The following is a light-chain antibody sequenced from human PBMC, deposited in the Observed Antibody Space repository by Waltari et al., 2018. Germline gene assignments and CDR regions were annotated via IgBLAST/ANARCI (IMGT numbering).Light chain of an antibody. J-gene: IGKJ1*01. CDR3: QHYRSLPVT. Sequence: EIVLTQSPGTLSLSPGERVTLSCRASQSVSRTLAWYQQKPGQAPRLLIYGTSIRATGIPDRFSGSGSGTDFSLTLSRLEPEDFAVYYCQHYRSLPVTFGQGTNVEIK. V-gene: IGKV3-20*01. CDR1: QSVSRT. CDR2: GTS.